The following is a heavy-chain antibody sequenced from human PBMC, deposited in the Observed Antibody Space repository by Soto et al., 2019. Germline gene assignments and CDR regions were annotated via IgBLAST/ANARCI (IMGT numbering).Heavy chain of an antibody. J-gene: IGHJ4*02. CDR2: ISSSSSTI. CDR3: ARDPTDILTGPGYFDY. V-gene: IGHV3-48*02. CDR1: GFTFSSYS. Sequence: PGGSLRLSCAASGFTFSSYSMNWVRQAPGKGLEWVPYISSSSSTIYYADSVKGRFTISRDNAKNSLYLQMNSLRDEDTAVYYCARDPTDILTGPGYFDYWGQGTLVTVSS. D-gene: IGHD3-9*01.